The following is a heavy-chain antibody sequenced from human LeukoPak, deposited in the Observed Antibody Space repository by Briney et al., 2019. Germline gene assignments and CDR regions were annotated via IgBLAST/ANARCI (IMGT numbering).Heavy chain of an antibody. J-gene: IGHJ4*02. D-gene: IGHD3-22*01. V-gene: IGHV3-15*01. CDR3: TTGKYYYSDSGYYCDY. CDR1: GFTFINAW. Sequence: GGSLRLSCGGSGFTFINAWMSWVRQAPGKGLEWVGRIKIRADGGTIDYAAPVKGRFTISRDDSKNMLFLQMNSLKIEDTAVYYCTTGKYYYSDSGYYCDYWGQGTLVTVSS. CDR2: IKIRADGGTI.